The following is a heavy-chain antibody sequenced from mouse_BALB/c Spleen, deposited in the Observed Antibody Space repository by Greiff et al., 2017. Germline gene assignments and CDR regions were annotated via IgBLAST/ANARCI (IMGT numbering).Heavy chain of an antibody. CDR1: GYTFTSYW. V-gene: IGHV1-5*01. CDR2: IYPGNSDT. D-gene: IGHD3-3*01. Sequence: VQLQQSGTVLARPGASVKMSCKASGYTFTSYWMHWVKQRPGQGLEWIGAIYPGNSDTSYNQKFKGKAKLTAVTSTSTAYMELSSLTNEDSAVYYCTRNKGGAWADFDYWGQGTTLTVSS. CDR3: TRNKGGAWADFDY. J-gene: IGHJ2*01.